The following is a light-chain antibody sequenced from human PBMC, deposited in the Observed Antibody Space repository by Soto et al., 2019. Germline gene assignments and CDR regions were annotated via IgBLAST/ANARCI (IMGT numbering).Light chain of an antibody. V-gene: IGLV1-51*01. CDR3: GTWDSSLSAVV. CDR2: DDY. Sequence: QSVLTQPPSVSAAPGQMVTISCSGSSSNIGSNPVSWYQQLPGAAPKLLIYDDYARPSGIPDRFSGSKSGTSATLGITGLQTGDEADYYCGTWDSSLSAVVFGGGTKVTVL. J-gene: IGLJ2*01. CDR1: SSNIGSNP.